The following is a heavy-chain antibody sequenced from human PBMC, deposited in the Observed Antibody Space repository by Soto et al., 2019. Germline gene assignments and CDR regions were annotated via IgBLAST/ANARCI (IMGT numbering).Heavy chain of an antibody. Sequence: SETLSLTCTVSGCSISSVDYYWSWIRQPPGKGLEWIGYIYHSGSTYYNPSLKSRVTISVDTSKNQFSLKLSSVTAADTAVYYCARERPDGARLDPWGQGTLVT. V-gene: IGHV4-30-4*08. CDR3: ARERPDGARLDP. J-gene: IGHJ5*02. CDR2: IYHSGST. CDR1: GCSISSVDYY. D-gene: IGHD6-6*01.